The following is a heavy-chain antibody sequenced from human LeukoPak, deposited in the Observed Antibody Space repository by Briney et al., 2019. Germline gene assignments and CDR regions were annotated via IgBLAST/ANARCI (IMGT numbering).Heavy chain of an antibody. V-gene: IGHV4-59*08. CDR3: ARHSGSQTTSY. CDR2: IYYSRTT. CDR1: GGSISSYF. D-gene: IGHD1-26*01. J-gene: IGHJ4*01. Sequence: PSETLSLTCTVSGGSISSYFWSWIRQPPEKGLEWIGYIYYSRTTNYNPSLKSRVTMSVDTSKNQFSLKLSSVTAADTAVYYCARHSGSQTTSYWGHGRLFTVSS.